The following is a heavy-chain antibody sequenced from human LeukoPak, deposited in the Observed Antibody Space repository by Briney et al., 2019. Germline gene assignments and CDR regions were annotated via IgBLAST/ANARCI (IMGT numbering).Heavy chain of an antibody. CDR2: ISYDGSNK. V-gene: IGHV3-30-3*01. CDR1: GFTFSTFA. J-gene: IGHJ6*02. CDR3: AREHYYGSGPYSRLYYYYGMDV. Sequence: GGSLRLSCAASGFTFSTFAMHWVRQAPGKGLEWVAVISYDGSNKYYADSVKGRFTISRDNSKNTLYLQMNSLRAEDTAVYYCAREHYYGSGPYSRLYYYYGMDVWGQGTTVTVSS. D-gene: IGHD3-10*01.